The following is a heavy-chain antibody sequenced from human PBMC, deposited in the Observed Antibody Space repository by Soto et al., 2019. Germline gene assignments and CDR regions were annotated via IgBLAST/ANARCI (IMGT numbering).Heavy chain of an antibody. V-gene: IGHV3-9*01. CDR2: ISWNSGSI. CDR3: AKDISSGYGDLYAFDI. Sequence: PGGSLRLSCAASGFTFDDYAMHWVRQAPGKGLEWVSGISWNSGSIGYADSVKGRFTISRDNAKNSLYLQMNSLRAEDTALYYCAKDISSGYGDLYAFDIWGQGTMVTVSS. D-gene: IGHD4-17*01. CDR1: GFTFDDYA. J-gene: IGHJ3*02.